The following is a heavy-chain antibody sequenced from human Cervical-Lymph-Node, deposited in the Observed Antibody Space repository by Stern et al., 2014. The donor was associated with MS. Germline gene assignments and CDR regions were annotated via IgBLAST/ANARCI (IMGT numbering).Heavy chain of an antibody. Sequence: QLQLQESGPGLVKPSQTLSLTCTVSGGSISSGSYYWSWIRQPAGKGLEWIGRIYTSGGTNYNPSLKSRVTISVDTSKNQFSLKLSSVTAADTAVYYCARDCRLRYFDNYGMDVWGQGTTVTVSS. CDR3: ARDCRLRYFDNYGMDV. J-gene: IGHJ6*02. D-gene: IGHD3-9*01. V-gene: IGHV4-61*02. CDR2: IYTSGGT. CDR1: GGSISSGSYY.